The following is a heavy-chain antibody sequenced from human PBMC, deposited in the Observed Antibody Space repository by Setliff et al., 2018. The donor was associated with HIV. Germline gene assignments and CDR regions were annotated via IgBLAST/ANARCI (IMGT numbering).Heavy chain of an antibody. V-gene: IGHV1-18*01. CDR3: ARVPYRSAWFSGGHDAFDV. D-gene: IGHD6-19*01. CDR1: GYTFTYYT. CDR2: ISGYNGNT. Sequence: GASVKVSCKASGYTFTYYTMHWVRQAPGQRLEWMGWISGYNGNTKYVQKLQGRVTMTTDTSTRTVYMELRSLRHDDTAEYFCARVPYRSAWFSGGHDAFDVWGQGTMVTVSS. J-gene: IGHJ3*01.